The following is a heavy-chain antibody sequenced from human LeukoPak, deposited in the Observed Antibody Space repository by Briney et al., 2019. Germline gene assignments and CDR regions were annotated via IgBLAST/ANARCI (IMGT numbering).Heavy chain of an antibody. V-gene: IGHV3-20*04. CDR3: ARVSVAGSFFDY. CDR2: INWNGGST. Sequence: GGSLRLSCAASGFTFDDYGMSWVRQAPGKGLDWVSGINWNGGSTGYADSVKGRFTISRDNAKNSLYLQMNSLRAEDTALYYCARVSVAGSFFDYWGQGTLVTVSS. J-gene: IGHJ4*02. D-gene: IGHD4-23*01. CDR1: GFTFDDYG.